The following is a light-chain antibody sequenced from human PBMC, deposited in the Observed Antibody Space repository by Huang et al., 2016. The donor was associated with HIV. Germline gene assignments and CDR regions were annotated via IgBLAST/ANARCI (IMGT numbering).Light chain of an antibody. V-gene: IGKV3-11*01. CDR2: DAS. CDR3: QQHDSWLT. J-gene: IGKJ4*01. Sequence: IVLTQSPATLSWYLGERVTLSCRASQSITNHLAWYQQSPGQAPRLLIYDASTRVAGVPARFSGSGSGTDFTLTISSREPEDFALYYCQQHDSWLTFGGGTKVEV. CDR1: QSITNH.